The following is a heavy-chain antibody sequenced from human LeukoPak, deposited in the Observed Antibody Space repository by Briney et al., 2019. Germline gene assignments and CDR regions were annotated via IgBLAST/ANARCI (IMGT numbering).Heavy chain of an antibody. V-gene: IGHV4-59*01. D-gene: IGHD3-22*01. J-gene: IGHJ1*01. CDR2: IYYSGST. CDR3: ARGDSSGPTRAEYFQH. CDR1: GGSISSYY. Sequence: SETLSLTCTVSGGSISSYYWSWIRQPPGKGLEWIGYIYYSGSTNYNPSLKSRVTISVDTSKNQFSLKLSSVTAADTAVYYCARGDSSGPTRAEYFQHWGQGTLVTVS.